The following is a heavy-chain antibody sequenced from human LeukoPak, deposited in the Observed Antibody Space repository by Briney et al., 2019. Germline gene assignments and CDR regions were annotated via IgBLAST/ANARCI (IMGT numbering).Heavy chain of an antibody. Sequence: SETLSLTCTVSGGSVSSSSYYWGWIRQPPGKGLEWIGSIYYSGSTYYNPSLKSRVTISVDTSKNQFSLKLSSVTAADTAVYYCATRSDILTGYPIGYWGQGTLVTVSS. J-gene: IGHJ4*02. CDR2: IYYSGST. CDR1: GGSVSSSSYY. D-gene: IGHD3-9*01. V-gene: IGHV4-39*07. CDR3: ATRSDILTGYPIGY.